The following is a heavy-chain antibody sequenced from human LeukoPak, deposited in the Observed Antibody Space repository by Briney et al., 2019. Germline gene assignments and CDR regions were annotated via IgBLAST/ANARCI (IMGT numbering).Heavy chain of an antibody. CDR1: GYTFTIYY. CDR2: INPNGCST. V-gene: IGHV1-46*01. J-gene: IGHJ4*02. D-gene: IGHD4-17*01. CDR3: ARGYGDYAY. Sequence: ASVTVSCKASGYTFTIYYMHWVRQAPGQGLEWMGIINPNGCSTNYAQKFQGRVTMTRDTSTSTVYMELSSLRSEDTAVYYCARGYGDYAYWGQGTLVTPSS.